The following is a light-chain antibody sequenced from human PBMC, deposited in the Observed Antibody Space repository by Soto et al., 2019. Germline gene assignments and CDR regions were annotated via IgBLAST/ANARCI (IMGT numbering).Light chain of an antibody. CDR2: DVS. CDR1: SSDVGGYNY. Sequence: QSVLTQSASVSGSPGQSITISCTGTSSDVGGYNYVSWYQQHPGKAPKLIIYDVSNRPSGVSTRFSGFKSGNTASLTISGLQAEDEADYSCSSYTSTNSWVFGGGTKLTVL. J-gene: IGLJ3*02. V-gene: IGLV2-14*01. CDR3: SSYTSTNSWV.